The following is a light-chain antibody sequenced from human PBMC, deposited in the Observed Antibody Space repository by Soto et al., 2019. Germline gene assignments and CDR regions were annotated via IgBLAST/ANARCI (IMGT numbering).Light chain of an antibody. Sequence: QSALTQPASVSGCPGQSITISCTRSSTDFENYNLVSWYQHCPDRAPKLIIYEGTKRPSEISDRFSGSESDTTASLIIPGLQPEDQADYYSSSYAGSSGRVVFGGATKLTVL. J-gene: IGLJ2*01. V-gene: IGLV2-14*02. CDR1: STDFENYNL. CDR3: SSYAGSSGRVV. CDR2: EGT.